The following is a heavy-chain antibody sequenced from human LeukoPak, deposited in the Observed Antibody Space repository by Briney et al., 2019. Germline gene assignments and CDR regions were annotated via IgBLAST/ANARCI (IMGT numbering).Heavy chain of an antibody. D-gene: IGHD2-15*01. CDR1: GFTFSSHG. CDR3: AREPDCSGGSCYRENWFDP. J-gene: IGHJ5*02. Sequence: GGSLRLSCAASGFTFSSHGMNWVRQAPGKGLEWVSVIYSGGSTYYADSVKGRFTISRDNSKNTLYLQMNSLRAEDTAVYYCAREPDCSGGSCYRENWFDPWGQGTLVTVSS. V-gene: IGHV3-66*01. CDR2: IYSGGST.